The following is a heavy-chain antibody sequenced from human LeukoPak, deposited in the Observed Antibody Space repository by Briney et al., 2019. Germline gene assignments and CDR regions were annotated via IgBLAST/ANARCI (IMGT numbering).Heavy chain of an antibody. V-gene: IGHV1-46*01. CDR3: ARGLNYYDSSGYYYFDY. CDR2: INPSGGST. D-gene: IGHD3-22*01. J-gene: IGHJ4*02. Sequence: ASVKVSCKASGYTFTSYYMHWVRQAPGQGLEWMGIINPSGGSTSYAQKFQGRVTMTRDMSTSTVYMELSSLRSEDTAVYYCARGLNYYDSSGYYYFDYWGQGTLVTVSS. CDR1: GYTFTSYY.